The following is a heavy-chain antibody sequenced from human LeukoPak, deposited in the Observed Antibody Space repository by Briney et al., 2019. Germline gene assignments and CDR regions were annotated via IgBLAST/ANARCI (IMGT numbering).Heavy chain of an antibody. J-gene: IGHJ3*02. CDR3: ARDQGGGSYFLGNDAFDI. D-gene: IGHD1-26*01. CDR2: ISSSSSYI. V-gene: IGHV3-21*01. Sequence: GGSLRLSCAASGFTFSSYSMNWVRQAPGKGLEWVSSISSSSSYIYYADSVRGRFTISRDNAKNSLYLQMNSLRAEDTAVYYCARDQGGGSYFLGNDAFDIWGQGTMVTVSS. CDR1: GFTFSSYS.